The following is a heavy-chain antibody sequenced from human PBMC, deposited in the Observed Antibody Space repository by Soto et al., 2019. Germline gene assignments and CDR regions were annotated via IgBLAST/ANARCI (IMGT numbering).Heavy chain of an antibody. CDR2: INQDGRAA. V-gene: IGHV3-7*01. CDR3: ARDYSSYGPFDY. Sequence: PGGSLRLSCAASGFTFSTYWMSWVRQAPGKGLEWVANINQDGRAAWYVDSVKGRFTISRDNAKRSLYLQMSSLRLEDTAVYYCARDYSSYGPFDYWGQGTLVTVSS. CDR1: GFTFSTYW. D-gene: IGHD5-18*01. J-gene: IGHJ4*02.